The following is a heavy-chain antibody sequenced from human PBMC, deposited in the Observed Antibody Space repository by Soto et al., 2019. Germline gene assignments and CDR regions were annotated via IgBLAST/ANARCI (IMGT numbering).Heavy chain of an antibody. CDR3: AREGAHSTGWYDYFDQ. CDR2: ISTYNGNT. D-gene: IGHD6-13*01. J-gene: IGHJ4*02. CDR1: GYTFISYS. V-gene: IGHV1-18*04. Sequence: QVQLVQSGGEVKKPGASVNISCKATGYTFISYSITWVRQAPGQGLEWMGWISTYNGNTKYAQSLQGRVTLTRDTYTNTAFMEIRRLRSDDTAIYYCAREGAHSTGWYDYFDQWGQGTLVAVSS.